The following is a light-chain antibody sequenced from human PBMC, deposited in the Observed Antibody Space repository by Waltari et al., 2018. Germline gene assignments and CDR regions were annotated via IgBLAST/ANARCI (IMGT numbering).Light chain of an antibody. CDR1: QSLRNNY. J-gene: IGKJ4*01. CDR3: HQYANSPKT. V-gene: IGKV3-20*01. CDR2: GTS. Sequence: EIVLTQSPGTLSLSPGERVALSCRASQSLRNNYLAWYQQKPGQAPRLLIYGTSNRATGIPDRFSGSGSGTDFTLTISRLEPEDFAVYYCHQYANSPKTFGGGTKVEVK.